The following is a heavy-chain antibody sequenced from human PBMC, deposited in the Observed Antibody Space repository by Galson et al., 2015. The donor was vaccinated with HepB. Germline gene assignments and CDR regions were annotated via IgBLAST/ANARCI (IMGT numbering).Heavy chain of an antibody. D-gene: IGHD1-26*01. CDR3: ARFMGVSAVDY. V-gene: IGHV3-74*01. Sequence: SLRLSCAASGFTFSIHWIHWVRQAPGKGLVWVSRINTNERTTNYADSVKGRFTISRDNTYNMVYLQMNNLRAEDAAIYYCARFMGVSAVDYWGQGTPVTVSS. CDR1: GFTFSIHW. CDR2: INTNERTT. J-gene: IGHJ4*02.